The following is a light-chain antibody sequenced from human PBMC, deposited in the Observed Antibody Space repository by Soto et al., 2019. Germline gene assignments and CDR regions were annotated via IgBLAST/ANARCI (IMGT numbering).Light chain of an antibody. CDR3: SSYISNNTRV. Sequence: QAVVTQPASVSGSPGQSITISCTGTNSDVGGYGSVAWYQQHPGKAPKLMIFEVYNRPSGVSNRFSGSKSGKTASLTISGLQAEDEADYYCSSYISNNTRVFGGGTKLTVL. J-gene: IGLJ2*01. CDR1: NSDVGGYGS. V-gene: IGLV2-14*01. CDR2: EVY.